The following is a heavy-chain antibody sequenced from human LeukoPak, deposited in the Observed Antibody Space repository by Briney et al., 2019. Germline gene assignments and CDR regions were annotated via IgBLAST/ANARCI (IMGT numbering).Heavy chain of an antibody. Sequence: ASVKVSCKASGYSLTDYHIHWVRQAPGQGLEWMGRINPNSGGTNYAEKFRGRVTITADETTSTAYMELSRLKSEDTAVYYCARDSSEFRSLIPHWGQGTLVTVSS. V-gene: IGHV1-2*06. CDR3: ARDSSEFRSLIPH. J-gene: IGHJ1*01. D-gene: IGHD2-21*01. CDR2: INPNSGGT. CDR1: GYSLTDYH.